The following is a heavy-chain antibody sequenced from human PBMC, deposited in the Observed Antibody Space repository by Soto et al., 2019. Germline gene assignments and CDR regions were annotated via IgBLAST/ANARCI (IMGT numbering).Heavy chain of an antibody. V-gene: IGHV4-59*01. CDR3: ARARFCGGDCYSRDAFDI. Sequence: SLTCTVSGGSISSYYWSWIRQPPGKGLEWIGYIYYSGSTNYNPSLKSRATISVDTSKNQFSLKLSSVTAADTAVYYCARARFCGGDCYSRDAFDIWGQGTMVT. J-gene: IGHJ3*02. CDR2: IYYSGST. CDR1: GGSISSYY. D-gene: IGHD2-21*02.